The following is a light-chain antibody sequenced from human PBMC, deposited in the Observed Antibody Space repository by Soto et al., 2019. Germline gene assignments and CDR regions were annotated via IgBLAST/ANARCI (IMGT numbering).Light chain of an antibody. V-gene: IGLV2-14*01. CDR3: VSFTTSRSYV. Sequence: QSVLTQPASVSGSPGQSITISCTGTSSDVGAYTSVSWYQHHPDKAPKVMIYEVNKRPSGVSLRFSGSKSGNTASLTISGLPADDEANYYCVSFTTSRSYVFGTGTKATVL. J-gene: IGLJ1*01. CDR1: SSDVGAYTS. CDR2: EVN.